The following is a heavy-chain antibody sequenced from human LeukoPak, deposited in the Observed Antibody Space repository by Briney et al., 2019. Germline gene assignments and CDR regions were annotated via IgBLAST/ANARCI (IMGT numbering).Heavy chain of an antibody. J-gene: IGHJ3*02. Sequence: GGSLRLSCSASGFTFGSYAMSWVRQAPGMGLEWVSTISGSAVSTYYADSVKGRFTISRDNSKNTLYLQMNSLRAEDTAVYYCAKGGGDAFDIWGQGTMVTVSS. CDR2: ISGSAVST. CDR3: AKGGGDAFDI. D-gene: IGHD3-16*01. V-gene: IGHV3-23*01. CDR1: GFTFGSYA.